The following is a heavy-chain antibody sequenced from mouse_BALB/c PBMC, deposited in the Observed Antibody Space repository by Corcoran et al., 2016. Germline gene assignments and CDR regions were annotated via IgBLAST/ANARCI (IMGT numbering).Heavy chain of an antibody. D-gene: IGHD1-1*01. Sequence: EVQLQQSGAELVKPGASVKLSCTASGFNIKDTYMHWVKQRPEQGLEWIGRIDPANGNTKYDPKFQGKATITAVTSSNTAYLQLSSLTSEDTAVYYCARPGYYGSSFFAYWGQGTLVTVSA. CDR3: ARPGYYGSSFFAY. J-gene: IGHJ3*01. V-gene: IGHV14-3*02. CDR1: GFNIKDTY. CDR2: IDPANGNT.